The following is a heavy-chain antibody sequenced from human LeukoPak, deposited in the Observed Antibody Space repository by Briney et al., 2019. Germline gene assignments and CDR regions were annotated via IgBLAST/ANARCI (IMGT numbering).Heavy chain of an antibody. CDR2: ISSSDTM. CDR1: GFIFSDYY. D-gene: IGHD2-2*01. CDR3: ARDTSRRFDY. J-gene: IGHJ4*02. V-gene: IGHV3-11*04. Sequence: GGSLRLSCAASGFIFSDYYMSWIRQAPGKGLEWVSYISSSDTMYYADSVKGRFTISRDNAKNSLYLQMNSLRAEDTAVYYCARDTSRRFDYWGQGTLVTVSS.